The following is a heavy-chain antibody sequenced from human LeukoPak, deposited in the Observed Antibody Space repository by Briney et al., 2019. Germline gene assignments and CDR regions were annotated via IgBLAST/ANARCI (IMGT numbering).Heavy chain of an antibody. J-gene: IGHJ4*02. V-gene: IGHV3-23*01. CDR3: AKESKTYYYDSGGYYPDGYFDY. CDR1: GFTFSNYA. CDR2: ISGSGDNT. D-gene: IGHD3-22*01. Sequence: GGSLRLSCAASGFTFSNYAMSWVRQAPGMGLEWVSGISGSGDNTYYADSVKGRFTFSRDNSKNTLYLQMNSLRAEDTAIYYCAKESKTYYYDSGGYYPDGYFDYWGQGTLVTVSS.